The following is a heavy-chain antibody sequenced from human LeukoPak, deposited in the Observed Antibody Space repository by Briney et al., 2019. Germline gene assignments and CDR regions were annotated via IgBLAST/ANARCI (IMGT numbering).Heavy chain of an antibody. V-gene: IGHV3-30*02. D-gene: IGHD2-21*02. Sequence: GGSLGLSCAASGFTFGTYGMHWVRQAPGKGLEWVAFIRFDGSNKYYTDSVKGRFTISRDNSKNTLYLQMISLRVEDTAVYYCAKRGDGDYWGQGTLVTVSS. CDR3: AKRGDGDY. CDR1: GFTFGTYG. CDR2: IRFDGSNK. J-gene: IGHJ4*02.